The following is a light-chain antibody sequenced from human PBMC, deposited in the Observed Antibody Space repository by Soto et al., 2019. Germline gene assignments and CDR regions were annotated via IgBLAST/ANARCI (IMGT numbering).Light chain of an antibody. CDR3: QQHGSSRWT. Sequence: EIVLTQSPATLSLSPGERATLSCRASQSFDRTYLAWYQQKPGLAPRLLIYGASNRATGIPDRFSGSGSGTDFILIISRLEPEDFAVYYCQQHGSSRWTFGQGTKVEIK. CDR1: QSFDRTY. CDR2: GAS. J-gene: IGKJ1*01. V-gene: IGKV3-20*01.